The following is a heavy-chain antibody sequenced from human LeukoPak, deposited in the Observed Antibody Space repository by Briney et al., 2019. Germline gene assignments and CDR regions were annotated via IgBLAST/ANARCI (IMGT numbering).Heavy chain of an antibody. CDR2: VHLSGRT. CDR1: GGSISSTNW. J-gene: IGHJ4*02. V-gene: IGHV4-4*02. Sequence: PSGTLSLTCGVSGGSISSTNWWTWVRQPPGEGLEWIGEVHLSGRTDYNPSLESRVTMSVDMSENHISLKLTSVTAADTAVYYCAREGGPYRPLDYSGQGTLVTVSS. CDR3: AREGGPYRPLDY.